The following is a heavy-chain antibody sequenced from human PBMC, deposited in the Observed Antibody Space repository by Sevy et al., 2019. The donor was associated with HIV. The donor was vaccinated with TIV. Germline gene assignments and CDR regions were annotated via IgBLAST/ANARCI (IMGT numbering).Heavy chain of an antibody. CDR3: TRDLVGSSWYFPPSNFDY. CDR2: LRSKAYGGTT. Sequence: GGSLRLSCTASGFTFGDYTMSWFRQAPGKGLEWVGFLRSKAYGGTTEYAASVKGRFTISRDDSKSIAYLQMNSLKTEDTAVYYCTRDLVGSSWYFPPSNFDYWGQGTLVTVSS. D-gene: IGHD6-13*01. J-gene: IGHJ4*02. CDR1: GFTFGDYT. V-gene: IGHV3-49*03.